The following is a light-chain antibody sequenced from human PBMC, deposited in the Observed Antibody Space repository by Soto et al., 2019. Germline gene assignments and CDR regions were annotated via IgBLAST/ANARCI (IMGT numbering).Light chain of an antibody. V-gene: IGKV3-15*01. CDR3: QQYDNWYT. J-gene: IGKJ2*01. Sequence: EIVMTQSPATLSVSPGERATLSCRASQSVSSKLGWYQQKPGQAPRLLIYGASTRATGIPARFSGSGSGTEFTLTISSLQSEDFAVYYCQQYDNWYTFGQGTKLEIK. CDR2: GAS. CDR1: QSVSSK.